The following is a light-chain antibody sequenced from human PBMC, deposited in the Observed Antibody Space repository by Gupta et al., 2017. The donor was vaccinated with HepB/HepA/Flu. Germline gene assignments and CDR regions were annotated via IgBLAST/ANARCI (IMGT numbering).Light chain of an antibody. V-gene: IGKV3-11*01. Sequence: IVLTQSPATLSLSPGERATPSCRASQSIANSLAWYQQKPGQAPRLLVFDASNRATGIPGRFSGSGFGTDFTLTISSLEHDDFAVYYCQQRAKWLSFGGGTKLEIK. CDR1: QSIANS. CDR2: DAS. CDR3: QQRAKWLS. J-gene: IGKJ4*01.